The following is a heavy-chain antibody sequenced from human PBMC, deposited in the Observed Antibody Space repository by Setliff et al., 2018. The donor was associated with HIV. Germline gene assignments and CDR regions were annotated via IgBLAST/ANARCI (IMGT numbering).Heavy chain of an antibody. D-gene: IGHD2-2*01. V-gene: IGHV4-59*12. Sequence: NPSETLSLTCTVSGGSISSYYWSWIRQPPGKGLEWIGYIYYSGSTNYNPSLKSRVTISVDTSKNQFSLKLSSVTAADTAVYYCARGPVVVIPAPRWRWFDPWGRGTLVTVSS. CDR1: GGSISSYY. CDR3: ARGPVVVIPAPRWRWFDP. J-gene: IGHJ5*02. CDR2: IYYSGST.